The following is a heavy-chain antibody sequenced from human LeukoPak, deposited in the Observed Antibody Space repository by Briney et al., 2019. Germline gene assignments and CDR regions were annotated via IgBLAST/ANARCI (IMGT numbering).Heavy chain of an antibody. J-gene: IGHJ4*02. D-gene: IGHD2/OR15-2a*01. CDR3: ARDRTGYGNYYFDS. Sequence: SVKVSCKAFGDTVRRYAIGWVRQAPGQGLEWIGGIISTYGASNYAQKFQGRVTLTADESANTAYMELRDLRSDDTAVYYCARDRTGYGNYYFDSWCQGTPVTVSS. CDR1: GDTVRRYA. V-gene: IGHV1-69*01. CDR2: IISTYGAS.